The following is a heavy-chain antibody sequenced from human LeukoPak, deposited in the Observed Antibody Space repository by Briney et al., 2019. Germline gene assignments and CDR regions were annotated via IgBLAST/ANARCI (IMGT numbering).Heavy chain of an antibody. Sequence: PGGSLRLSCAASGFTFSSYGMHWVRQAPGKGLEWVAFIRYDGSNKYYADSVKGRFTISRDNAKNTLNLQMNSLRAEDTAVYYCARDLGQYYDTSDNWFDPWGQGTLATVSS. J-gene: IGHJ5*02. V-gene: IGHV3-30*02. D-gene: IGHD3-22*01. CDR1: GFTFSSYG. CDR2: IRYDGSNK. CDR3: ARDLGQYYDTSDNWFDP.